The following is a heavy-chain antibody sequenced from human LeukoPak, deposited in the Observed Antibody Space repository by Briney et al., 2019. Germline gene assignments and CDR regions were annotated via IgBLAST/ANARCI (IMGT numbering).Heavy chain of an antibody. CDR1: GGTFTSYA. CDR2: IIPILGIA. CDR3: ASSYCSSTSCHKDGWFDP. V-gene: IGHV1-69*04. J-gene: IGHJ5*02. Sequence: GASVKVSCKASGGTFTSYAISWVRQAPGQGQEWKGRIIPILGIANYAQKFQGRVTITADESTSTAYMELSSLRSEDTAVYYCASSYCSSTSCHKDGWFDPWGQGTLVTVSS. D-gene: IGHD2-2*01.